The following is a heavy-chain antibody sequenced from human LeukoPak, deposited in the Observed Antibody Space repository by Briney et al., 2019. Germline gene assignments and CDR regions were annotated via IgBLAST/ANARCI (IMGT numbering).Heavy chain of an antibody. D-gene: IGHD1-26*01. Sequence: GGSLRLSCAASGFTFSSYSMNWVRQAPGKGLEWVSSISSSSSYIYYADSVKGRFTTSRDNAKNSLYLQMNSLRAEDTAVYYCARDPSYYGDYYYYMDVWGKGTTVTISS. CDR2: ISSSSSYI. J-gene: IGHJ6*03. V-gene: IGHV3-21*01. CDR1: GFTFSSYS. CDR3: ARDPSYYGDYYYYMDV.